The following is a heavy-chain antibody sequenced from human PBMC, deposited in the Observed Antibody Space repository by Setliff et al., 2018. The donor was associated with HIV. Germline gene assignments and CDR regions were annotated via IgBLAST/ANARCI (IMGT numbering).Heavy chain of an antibody. CDR3: ARLGYSGSLVGAFDI. Sequence: LSLTCTVSGGSISNYYWSWIRQPPGKGLEWIGYISYTGTTKYNPSLKSRVTISVDTSKNQFSVRLSSVSAADTAVYFCARLGYSGSLVGAFDIWGQGTLVTVSS. V-gene: IGHV4-59*01. J-gene: IGHJ4*02. CDR1: GGSISNYY. D-gene: IGHD1-26*01. CDR2: ISYTGTT.